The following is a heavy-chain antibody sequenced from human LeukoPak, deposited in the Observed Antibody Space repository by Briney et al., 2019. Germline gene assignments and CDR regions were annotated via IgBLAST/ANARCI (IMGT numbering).Heavy chain of an antibody. CDR3: TRVGYIDEGIDY. V-gene: IGHV3-7*04. CDR1: GFPFSSYW. Sequence: GGSLRLSCVASGFPFSSYWMTWVRQAPGKGLEWVANIKQDGSKKSYVDSVKGRFTTSRDNAKNSLYLQMNSLRAEDTAIYYCTRVGYIDEGIDYWGQGTLVTVSS. J-gene: IGHJ4*02. D-gene: IGHD5-24*01. CDR2: IKQDGSKK.